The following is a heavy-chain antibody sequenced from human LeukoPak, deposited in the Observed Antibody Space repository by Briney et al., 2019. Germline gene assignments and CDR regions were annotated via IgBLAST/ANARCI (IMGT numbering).Heavy chain of an antibody. CDR3: VRVHSWSGPDF. CDR2: IYHSGST. J-gene: IGHJ4*02. CDR1: GYSISSGYY. V-gene: IGHV4-38-2*02. Sequence: SETLSLTCTVSGYSISSGYYWGWIRQPPGKGLEWIGSIYHSGSTYYSPSLKSRVSISIDTSKNQFSLNLSSVTAADTAIYSCVRVHSWSGPDFWGQGTLVTVSS. D-gene: IGHD3-3*01.